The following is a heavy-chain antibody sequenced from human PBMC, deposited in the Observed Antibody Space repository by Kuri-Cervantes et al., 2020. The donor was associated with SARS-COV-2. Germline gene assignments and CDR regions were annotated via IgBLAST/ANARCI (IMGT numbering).Heavy chain of an antibody. J-gene: IGHJ4*02. CDR2: INPSGGST. V-gene: IGHV1-46*01. D-gene: IGHD4-17*01. CDR3: ARSPSNGDYDGWFDY. CDR1: GYTFTGYY. Sequence: ASVKVSCKASGYTFTGYYMHWVRQAPGQGLEWMGIINPSGGSTSYAQKFQSRVTMTRDTSTSTVYMELSSLRSEDTAVYYCARSPSNGDYDGWFDYWGQGTLVTVSS.